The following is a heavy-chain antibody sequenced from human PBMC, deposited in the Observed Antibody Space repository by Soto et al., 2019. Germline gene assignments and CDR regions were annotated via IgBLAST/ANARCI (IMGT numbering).Heavy chain of an antibody. V-gene: IGHV4-39*01. CDR3: ARHTPAISISDH. Sequence: PSETLSLTCTVSGGSISSYYWGWIRQPPGKGLEWIGSIYYSGSTYYNPSLKSRVNKSEDTSKNQFPLKLISVTAADTAVYYCARHTPAISISDHGGQGTLVTVSS. CDR1: GGSISSYY. D-gene: IGHD2-15*01. CDR2: IYYSGST. J-gene: IGHJ4*02.